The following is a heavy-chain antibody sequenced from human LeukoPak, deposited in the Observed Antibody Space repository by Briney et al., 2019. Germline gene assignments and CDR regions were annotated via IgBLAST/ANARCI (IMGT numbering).Heavy chain of an antibody. D-gene: IGHD3-10*01. J-gene: IGHJ4*02. CDR1: GFTVSSNY. CDR2: IYSGGST. Sequence: GGSLRLSCAASGFTVSSNYMSWVRQAPGKGLEWVSVIYSGGSTYYADSVKGRFTISRDNSKNTLYLQMNSLRAEDTAVYYCASAYYGSGSYYKIFDYWGQGTLATVSS. CDR3: ASAYYGSGSYYKIFDY. V-gene: IGHV3-53*01.